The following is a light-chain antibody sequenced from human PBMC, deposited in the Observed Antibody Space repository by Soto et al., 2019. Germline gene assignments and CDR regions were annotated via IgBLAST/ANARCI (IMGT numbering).Light chain of an antibody. CDR1: SSDVGGYNY. V-gene: IGLV2-14*01. Sequence: SVLAQPASVSGSPGQSITISCTGTSSDVGGYNYVSWYQQHPGKAPKLIIYEVSNRPSGVSNRFSGSKSGNTASLTISGLQAEDEADYYCSSYTSSSTVVFGGGTQLTVL. CDR2: EVS. CDR3: SSYTSSSTVV. J-gene: IGLJ2*01.